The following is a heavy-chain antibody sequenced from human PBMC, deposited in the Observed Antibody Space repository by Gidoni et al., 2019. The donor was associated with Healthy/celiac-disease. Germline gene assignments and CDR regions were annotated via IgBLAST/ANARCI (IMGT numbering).Heavy chain of an antibody. CDR1: GFTFADYA. Sequence: EVQLVESGGGVVQPGGSLRLSCAASGFTFADYAMHWFRQAPGKGLEWVSLISGDGGSTYYADSVKGRFTISRDNSKNSLYLQMNSLRTEDTALYYCAKATYYVPYYYDSSGYYYLGPWGQGTLVTVSS. V-gene: IGHV3-43*02. J-gene: IGHJ4*02. D-gene: IGHD3-22*01. CDR2: ISGDGGST. CDR3: AKATYYVPYYYDSSGYYYLGP.